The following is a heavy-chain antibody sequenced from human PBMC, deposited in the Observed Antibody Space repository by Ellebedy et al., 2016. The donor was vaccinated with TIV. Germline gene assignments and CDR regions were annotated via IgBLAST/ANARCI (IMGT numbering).Heavy chain of an antibody. CDR2: ISVYNGNT. D-gene: IGHD4-23*01. CDR1: GYTFTRNP. V-gene: IGHV1-18*04. J-gene: IGHJ4*02. Sequence: AASVKVSCKASGYTFTRNPIHWVRQAPGQGLEWMGWISVYNGNTNYAQKFQGRVPMTTDTSTTTAYLELRSLRSDDTAMYYCARSLRWTPLVSSADETLDYWGQGTLVTVSS. CDR3: ARSLRWTPLVSSADETLDY.